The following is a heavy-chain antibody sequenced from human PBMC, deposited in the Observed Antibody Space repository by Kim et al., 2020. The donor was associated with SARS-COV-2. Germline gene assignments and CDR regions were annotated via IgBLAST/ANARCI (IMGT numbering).Heavy chain of an antibody. CDR2: ISGSGGST. Sequence: GGSLRLSCAASGFTFSSYAMSWVRQAPGKGLEWVSAISGSGGSTYYADSVKGRFTISRDNSKNTLYLHMNSLRAEDTAVYYCAKDNIQWLVPNYYYYYGMDVWGRGTTVTVSS. CDR1: GFTFSSYA. V-gene: IGHV3-23*01. CDR3: AKDNIQWLVPNYYYYYGMDV. J-gene: IGHJ6*02. D-gene: IGHD6-19*01.